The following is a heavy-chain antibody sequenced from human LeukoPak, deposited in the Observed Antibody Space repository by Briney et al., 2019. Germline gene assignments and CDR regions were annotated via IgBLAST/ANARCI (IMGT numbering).Heavy chain of an antibody. CDR3: ARYSLVASGWHFDL. CDR2: ISYSGSS. V-gene: IGHV4-61*01. D-gene: IGHD5-12*01. CDR1: GGSVSSGSYY. Sequence: SETLSLTCTVSGGSVSSGSYYWTWIRQPPGKGLEWIGYISYSGSSNHNPSLKSRVTMSVDTSNNQFSLKLSSVTAADAAVYYCARYSLVASGWHFDLWGRGTLVTVSS. J-gene: IGHJ2*01.